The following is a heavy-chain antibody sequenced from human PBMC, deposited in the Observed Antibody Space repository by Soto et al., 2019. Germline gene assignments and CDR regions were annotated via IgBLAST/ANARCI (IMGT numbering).Heavy chain of an antibody. CDR2: FYYSGNT. V-gene: IGHV4-31*03. D-gene: IGHD1-26*01. Sequence: QVQLQESGPGLVKPSQTLSLTCTVSGGSIRSGGYYWSWIRQHPGKGLEWIGYFYYSGNTYYNPSLKSRLTISGDTSKNQFSLNLSSVTAADTAVYYCARAMGAINYFDYWGQGTRVTVSS. J-gene: IGHJ4*02. CDR3: ARAMGAINYFDY. CDR1: GGSIRSGGYY.